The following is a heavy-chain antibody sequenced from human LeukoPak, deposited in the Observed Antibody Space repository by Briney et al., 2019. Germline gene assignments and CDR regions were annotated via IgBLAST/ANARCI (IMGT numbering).Heavy chain of an antibody. V-gene: IGHV3-53*01. CDR1: GFTVSRNY. D-gene: IGHD1-26*01. J-gene: IGHJ4*02. CDR3: AKEEHSGSLLTLDY. CDR2: ICSGGST. Sequence: GGSLRLSCAASGFTVSRNYMSWVRQAPGKGLQWVSVICSGGSTKHADSVKGRFTISRDHSKNTLYLQLNSLRAEDTAVYYCAKEEHSGSLLTLDYWGQGTLVTVSS.